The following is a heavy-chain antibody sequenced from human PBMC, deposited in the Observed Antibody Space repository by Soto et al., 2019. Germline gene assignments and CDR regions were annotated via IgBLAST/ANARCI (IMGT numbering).Heavy chain of an antibody. J-gene: IGHJ4*02. Sequence: SETLSLTCTVSGGSMSDYYWSWIRQPPGMGLEFIVYIHNSGIINYNASLKGRVNLSMNTAKNQFSLRLSSVTAADTALYYCARHLHPTTWSYYFDFWGQGTLVTVSS. D-gene: IGHD2-8*02. V-gene: IGHV4-59*08. CDR1: GGSMSDYY. CDR2: IHNSGII. CDR3: ARHLHPTTWSYYFDF.